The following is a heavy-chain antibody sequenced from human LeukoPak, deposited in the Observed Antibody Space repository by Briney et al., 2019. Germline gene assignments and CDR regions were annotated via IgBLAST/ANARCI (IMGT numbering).Heavy chain of an antibody. CDR2: ISAYNGNT. CDR3: AGFYYDILTGYPNWFDP. CDR1: GYTFTSYG. J-gene: IGHJ5*02. D-gene: IGHD3-9*01. Sequence: ASVKVSCKASGYTFTSYGISWVRQAPGQGLEWMGWISAYNGNTSYAQKLQGRVTMTTDTSTSTAYMELRSLRSDDTAVYYCAGFYYDILTGYPNWFDPWGQGTLVTVSS. V-gene: IGHV1-18*01.